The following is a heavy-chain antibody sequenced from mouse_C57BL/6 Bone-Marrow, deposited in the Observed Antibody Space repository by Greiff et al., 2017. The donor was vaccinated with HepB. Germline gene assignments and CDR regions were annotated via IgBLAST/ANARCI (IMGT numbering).Heavy chain of an antibody. Sequence: QVHVKQPGAELVQPGASVKLSCKTSGYTFTSYWMHWVKQRPGQGLEWIGMIHPNSGSTNYNEKFKSKATLTVDKSSSTAYMQLSSLTSEDSAVYYCARWYGSRRRDYWGQGTTLTVSS. CDR3: ARWYGSRRRDY. D-gene: IGHD1-1*01. CDR1: GYTFTSYW. CDR2: IHPNSGST. J-gene: IGHJ2*01. V-gene: IGHV1-64*01.